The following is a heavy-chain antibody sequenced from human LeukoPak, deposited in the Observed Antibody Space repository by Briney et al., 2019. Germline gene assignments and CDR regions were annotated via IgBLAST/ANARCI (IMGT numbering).Heavy chain of an antibody. CDR2: MYHSGST. V-gene: IGHV4-38-2*02. J-gene: IGHJ4*02. Sequence: SETLSLTCSVSGYSITSAYYWGWIRQPPGKGLEWIGTMYHSGSTYYNPSLKSRVTISVDTSKNQFSLKLNSVTAADTAVYYCARERGSQYYFDYWGQGTLVTVSS. D-gene: IGHD3-16*01. CDR3: ARERGSQYYFDY. CDR1: GYSITSAYY.